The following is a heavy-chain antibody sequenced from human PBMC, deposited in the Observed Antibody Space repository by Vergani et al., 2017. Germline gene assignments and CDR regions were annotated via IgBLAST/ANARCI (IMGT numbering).Heavy chain of an antibody. J-gene: IGHJ3*02. CDR2: ISGSGGST. CDR1: GFTFSSYG. CDR3: ARVDHYYDSKRGVPLIAFDI. V-gene: IGHV3-23*01. Sequence: EVQLLESGGGLVQPGGSLRLSCAASGFTFSSYGMHWVRQAPGKGLEWVSAISGSGGSTYYADSVKGRFTISRDNSKNTLYLQMNSLRAEDTAVYYCARVDHYYDSKRGVPLIAFDIWGQGTMVTVSS. D-gene: IGHD3-22*01.